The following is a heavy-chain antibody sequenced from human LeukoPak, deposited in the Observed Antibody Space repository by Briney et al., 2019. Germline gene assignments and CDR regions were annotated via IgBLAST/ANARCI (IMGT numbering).Heavy chain of an antibody. CDR1: GFTVSSNY. CDR3: ARDPPLGYDFWSGYQGGDY. Sequence: GGSLRLSCAASGFTVSSNYMSWVRQAPGKGLEWVSVIYSGGSTYYADSVKGRFTIPRDNSKNTLYLQMNSLRAEDTAVYYCARDPPLGYDFWSGYQGGDYWGQGTLVTVSS. D-gene: IGHD3-3*01. J-gene: IGHJ4*02. CDR2: IYSGGST. V-gene: IGHV3-66*02.